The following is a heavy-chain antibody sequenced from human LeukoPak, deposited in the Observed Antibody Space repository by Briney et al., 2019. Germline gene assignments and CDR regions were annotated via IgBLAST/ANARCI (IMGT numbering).Heavy chain of an antibody. CDR2: ITTNNGNT. V-gene: IGHV1-18*01. D-gene: IGHD2-2*01. CDR3: ARADYCCSTSCSNSYMDV. Sequence: ASVKVSCKASVYTFTSYGISWVRQTPGQGLEWMGWITTNNGNTYYAQKLQGRVTMTTDTSTTTAYMALRSLRSDDTAVYYCARADYCCSTSCSNSYMDVWGKGTTVTVSS. J-gene: IGHJ6*03. CDR1: VYTFTSYG.